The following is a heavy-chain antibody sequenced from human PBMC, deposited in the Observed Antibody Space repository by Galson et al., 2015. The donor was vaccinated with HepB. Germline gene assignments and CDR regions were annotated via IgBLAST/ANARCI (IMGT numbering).Heavy chain of an antibody. CDR3: ARVKGRSFTVVTAGNWFDP. V-gene: IGHV4-30-4*01. CDR2: IYYSGST. D-gene: IGHD2-21*02. J-gene: IGHJ5*02. Sequence: TLSLTCAVSGGSISSGGYYWSWIRQPPGKGLEWIGYIYYSGSTYYNPSLKSRVTISVDTSKNQFSLKLSSVTAADTAVYYCARVKGRSFTVVTAGNWFDPWGQGTLVTVSS. CDR1: GGSISSGGYY.